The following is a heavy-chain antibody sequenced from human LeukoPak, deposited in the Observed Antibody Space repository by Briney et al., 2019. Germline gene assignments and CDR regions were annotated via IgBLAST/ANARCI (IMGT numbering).Heavy chain of an antibody. V-gene: IGHV4-61*02. CDR3: ARLKLDCTSTACHTDYFDY. CDR2: IYTSGST. J-gene: IGHJ4*02. D-gene: IGHD2-2*02. Sequence: PSETLSLTCTVSGGSISSGSYYWSWIRQPAGKGLEWIGRIYTSGSTNYNPSLKSRVTISVDTSKNQFSLKLSSVTAADTAVYYCARLKLDCTSTACHTDYFDYWGQGTLVTVSS. CDR1: GGSISSGSYY.